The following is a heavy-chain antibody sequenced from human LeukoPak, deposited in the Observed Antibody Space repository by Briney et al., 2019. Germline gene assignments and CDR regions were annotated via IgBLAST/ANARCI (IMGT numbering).Heavy chain of an antibody. J-gene: IGHJ4*02. CDR2: ISAYSGNT. CDR1: GYTFTSYG. Sequence: GASVKVSCKASGYTFTSYGISWVRQAPGQGLEWMGWISAYSGNTNYAQKLQGRVTMTTDTSTSTVYMELSSLRSEDTAVYYCARDPNSSSFDYWGQGTLVTVSS. V-gene: IGHV1-18*01. CDR3: ARDPNSSSFDY. D-gene: IGHD6-6*01.